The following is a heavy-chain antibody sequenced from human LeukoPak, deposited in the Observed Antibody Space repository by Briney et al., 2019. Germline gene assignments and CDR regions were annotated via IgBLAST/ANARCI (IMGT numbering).Heavy chain of an antibody. CDR1: GGSISSYY. CDR3: ARLDYGDYAPYQEGYYFDY. J-gene: IGHJ4*02. Sequence: SETLSLTCTVSGGSISSYYWSWIRQPPGKGLEWIGYIYYSGSTNYNPSLKSRVTISVDTSKNQFSLKLSSVTAADTAVYYCARLDYGDYAPYQEGYYFDYWGQGTLVTVSS. D-gene: IGHD4-17*01. CDR2: IYYSGST. V-gene: IGHV4-59*01.